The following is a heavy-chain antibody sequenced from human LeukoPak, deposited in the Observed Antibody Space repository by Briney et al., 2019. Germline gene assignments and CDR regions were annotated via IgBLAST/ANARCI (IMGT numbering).Heavy chain of an antibody. D-gene: IGHD3-9*01. J-gene: IGHJ4*02. V-gene: IGHV4-39*07. CDR2: INHSGST. CDR1: GGSISTSSYY. Sequence: PSETLSLTCTVSGGSISTSSYYWSWIRQPPGKGLEWIGEINHSGSTNYNPSLKSRVTISVDTSKNQFSVKLTSVTAADTAVYYCASHYDILTGYSGGLFLWGQGTLVTVSS. CDR3: ASHYDILTGYSGGLFL.